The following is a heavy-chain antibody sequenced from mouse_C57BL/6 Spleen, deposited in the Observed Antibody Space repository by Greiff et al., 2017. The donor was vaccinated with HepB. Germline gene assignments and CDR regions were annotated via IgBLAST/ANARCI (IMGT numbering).Heavy chain of an antibody. CDR3: ARSGYSNYGYAMDY. Sequence: EVQLQQSGPVLVKPGASVKMSCKASGYTFTDYYMNWVKQSHGKSLEWIGVINPYNGGTSYNQKFKGKATLTVDKSSSTAYMELNSLTSEDSAVYYCARSGYSNYGYAMDYWGQGTSVTVSS. D-gene: IGHD2-5*01. CDR1: GYTFTDYY. J-gene: IGHJ4*01. V-gene: IGHV1-19*01. CDR2: INPYNGGT.